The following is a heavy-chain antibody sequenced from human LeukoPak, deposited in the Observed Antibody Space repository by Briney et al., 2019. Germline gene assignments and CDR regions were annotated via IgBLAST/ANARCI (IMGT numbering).Heavy chain of an antibody. V-gene: IGHV3-30*18. CDR3: AKSPPLSRDYFDY. CDR2: ISYDGSNK. CDR1: GFTFSSYG. D-gene: IGHD6-13*01. Sequence: GGSLRLSCAASGFTFSSYGMHWVRQAPGKGLEWVAVISYDGSNKYYADSVKGRFTISRDNSKNTLYLQMNSLRAEDTAVYYCAKSPPLSRDYFDYWGQGTLVTVSS. J-gene: IGHJ4*02.